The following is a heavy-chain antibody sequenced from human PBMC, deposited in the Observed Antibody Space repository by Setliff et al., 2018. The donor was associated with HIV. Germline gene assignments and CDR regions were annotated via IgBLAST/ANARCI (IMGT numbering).Heavy chain of an antibody. D-gene: IGHD3-22*01. Sequence: SETLSLTCTVSGGSISSSSYYWGWIRQPPGKGLEWIGSIYYSASTYYNPSLKSRVTISVDTSKNQFSLKLNSVTAADTAVYYCASRVYYYDSSGYLREEGFDPWGQGTLVTVSS. V-gene: IGHV4-39*01. CDR2: IYYSAST. CDR3: ASRVYYYDSSGYLREEGFDP. J-gene: IGHJ5*02. CDR1: GGSISSSSYY.